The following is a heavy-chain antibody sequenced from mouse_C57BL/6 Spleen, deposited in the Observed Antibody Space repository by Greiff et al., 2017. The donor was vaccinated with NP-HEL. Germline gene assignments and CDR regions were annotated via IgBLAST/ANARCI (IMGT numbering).Heavy chain of an antibody. Sequence: EVKVVESGGDLVKPGGSLKLSCAASGFTFSSYGMSWVRQTPDKRLEWVATISSGGSYTYSPDSVKGRFTISRDNAKNTLYLQMSSLKSEDTAMYYCARQGGGSYYIDYWGQGTTLTVSS. J-gene: IGHJ2*01. V-gene: IGHV5-6*01. CDR3: ARQGGGSYYIDY. D-gene: IGHD1-1*02. CDR2: ISSGGSYT. CDR1: GFTFSSYG.